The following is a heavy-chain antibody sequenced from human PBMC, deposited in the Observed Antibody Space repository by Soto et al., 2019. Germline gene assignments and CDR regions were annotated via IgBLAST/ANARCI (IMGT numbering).Heavy chain of an antibody. CDR2: INAGNGNT. CDR3: ARSSSWYVFDY. CDR1: GYTFTIYA. J-gene: IGHJ4*02. V-gene: IGHV1-3*01. Sequence: QVQLVQSGAEVKKPGASVKVSCKASGYTFTIYAMHWVRQAPGQRLEWMGWINAGNGNTKYSQKFQGRVTITRDTSASTAYMELSSLRSEDTAVYYCARSSSWYVFDYWGQGTLVTVSS. D-gene: IGHD6-13*01.